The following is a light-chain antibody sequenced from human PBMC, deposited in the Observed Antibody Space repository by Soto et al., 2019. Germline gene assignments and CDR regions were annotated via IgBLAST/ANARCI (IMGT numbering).Light chain of an antibody. CDR1: QSISNW. Sequence: DIQMTQSPSSVSSSVGDTVTITCRASQSISNWLAWYQQKPGKAPKLLIYAASTLQTGVPSRFIGSGSGTDFTLTSTSLQAADFATNYCQETYSFPRTFGQGTKVDIK. J-gene: IGKJ1*01. V-gene: IGKV1-12*01. CDR3: QETYSFPRT. CDR2: AAS.